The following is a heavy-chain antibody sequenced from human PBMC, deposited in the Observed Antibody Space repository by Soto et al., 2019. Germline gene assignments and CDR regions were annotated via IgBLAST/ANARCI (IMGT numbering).Heavy chain of an antibody. CDR3: ARGFSNSVTTRFDS. CDR1: GESFSGYY. V-gene: IGHV4-34*01. Sequence: VHLQQLGAGLLRPSETLSLTCIVSGESFSGYYWSWIRQSPDKGLEWIGEVYGSGETKYNPSLKSRISISEDPSKNQFSLRMTSMTAADTAVYYCARGFSNSVTTRFDSWGQGTLVTVS. D-gene: IGHD4-4*01. CDR2: VYGSGET. J-gene: IGHJ4*02.